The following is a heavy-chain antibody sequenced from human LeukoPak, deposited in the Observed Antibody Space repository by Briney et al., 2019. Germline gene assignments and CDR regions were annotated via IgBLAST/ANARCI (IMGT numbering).Heavy chain of an antibody. V-gene: IGHV6-1*01. J-gene: IGHJ5*02. CDR2: IYYRSKWYS. CDR3: TGGGLVRGTLHWFDP. D-gene: IGHD3-10*01. CDR1: WDSVSGGSAG. Sequence: SQTLSLTCAISWDSVSGGSAGWNWIRQSPSRGLEWLGRIYYRSKWYSDYAISLKSRITINPDTSRNQFSLQLNSVTHDDTAVYYCTGGGLVRGTLHWFDPWGQGTLVTVSS.